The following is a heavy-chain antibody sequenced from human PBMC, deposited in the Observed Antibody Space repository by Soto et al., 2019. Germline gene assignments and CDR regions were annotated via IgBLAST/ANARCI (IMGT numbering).Heavy chain of an antibody. CDR2: IYSGGST. CDR1: GFTVSRNY. D-gene: IGHD3-3*01. J-gene: IGHJ5*02. CDR3: ARDLLIFGVVMPFDP. Sequence: GGSLRLSCAASGFTVSRNYMSWVRQAPGKGLEWVSVIYSGGSTYYADSVKGRFTVSRDNSKNTLYLQMNSLRAEDTAVYYCARDLLIFGVVMPFDPWGQGTLVTVSS. V-gene: IGHV3-66*01.